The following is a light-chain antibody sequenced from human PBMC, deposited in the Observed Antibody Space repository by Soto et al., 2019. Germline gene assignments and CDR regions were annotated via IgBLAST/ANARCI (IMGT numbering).Light chain of an antibody. CDR1: QSISSY. CDR2: AAS. CDR3: QQSYSTPYT. V-gene: IGKV1-39*01. Sequence: DIQMTQSPSSLSASVGDRVTTTCRASQSISSYLNWYQLIPGKAPNLLIYAASSLQSGVPSRFSGSGSGTDFTLTISSLQPEDFATYYCQQSYSTPYTFGQGTKLEIK. J-gene: IGKJ2*01.